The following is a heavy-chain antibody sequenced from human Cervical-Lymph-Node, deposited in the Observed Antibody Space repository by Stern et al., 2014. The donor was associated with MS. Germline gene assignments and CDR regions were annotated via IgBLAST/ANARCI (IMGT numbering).Heavy chain of an antibody. J-gene: IGHJ6*02. CDR3: ARVDDFWTESQFYYGMDV. CDR2: IKQDGSDK. D-gene: IGHD3/OR15-3a*01. V-gene: IGHV3-7*01. Sequence: WVRQAPGKGLEWVANIKQDGSDKYYVDSVKGRFTISRDNAEKSLYLQMNSLRVEDTAVYYCARVDDFWTESQFYYGMDVWGQGATVTVSS.